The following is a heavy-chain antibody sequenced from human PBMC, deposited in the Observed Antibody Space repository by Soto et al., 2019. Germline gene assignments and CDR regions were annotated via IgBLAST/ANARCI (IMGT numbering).Heavy chain of an antibody. CDR3: ARGDSYGSRSYPYYYYYMDV. CDR1: GFTFSSYN. V-gene: IGHV3-21*01. Sequence: EVPLVESGGGLVKPGGSLRLSCVVSGFTFSSYNMNWVRQAPGKGLEWVSSISTSSSYIYYADSVKGRFTISRDNAKNSLFLQMNSLRAEDTAVYYCARGDSYGSRSYPYYYYYMDVWGKGTTVTVSS. J-gene: IGHJ6*03. D-gene: IGHD3-10*01. CDR2: ISTSSSYI.